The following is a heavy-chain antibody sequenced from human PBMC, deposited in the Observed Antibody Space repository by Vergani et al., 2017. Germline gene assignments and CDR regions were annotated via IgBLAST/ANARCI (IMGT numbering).Heavy chain of an antibody. CDR2: IYYSGST. CDR1: GGSITSSSYY. D-gene: IGHD5-12*01. V-gene: IGHV4-61*05. J-gene: IGHJ4*02. CDR3: ARMGGYDEGDAFRIGYFDS. Sequence: QLHLQESGPGLVKPSETLSLTCTVSGGSITSSSYYWGWIRQPPGKGLEWIGYIYYSGSTNYNPSLKSRVTISVDTSKNQFSLKLNSVTAADTAMYYCARMGGYDEGDAFRIGYFDSWGPGILVTVSS.